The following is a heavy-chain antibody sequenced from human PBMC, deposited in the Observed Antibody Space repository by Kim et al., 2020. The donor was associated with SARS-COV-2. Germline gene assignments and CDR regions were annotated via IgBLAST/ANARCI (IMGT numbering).Heavy chain of an antibody. CDR3: ARDPSHQGWFDP. Sequence: YNPSLKSRVTISVDTSKNQFSLKLSSVTAADTAVYYCARDPSHQGWFDPWGQGTLVTVSS. V-gene: IGHV4-59*01. J-gene: IGHJ5*02.